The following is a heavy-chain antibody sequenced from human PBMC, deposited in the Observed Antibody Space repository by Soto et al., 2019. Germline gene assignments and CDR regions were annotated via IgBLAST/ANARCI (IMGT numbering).Heavy chain of an antibody. CDR2: HYSGGST. D-gene: IGHD1-26*01. CDR3: ARHRHPRGTVGATSPLDP. J-gene: IGHJ5*02. V-gene: IGHV3-53*01. CDR1: GAPITINY. Sequence: PSETLSLTCTVSGAPITINYWSWIRQAPGKGLEWVSVHYSGGSTYYADSVQGRFTISRDKSNNTLYLQMRRVRAEDTAVYFCARHRHPRGTVGATSPLDPWGQGTQVTVSS.